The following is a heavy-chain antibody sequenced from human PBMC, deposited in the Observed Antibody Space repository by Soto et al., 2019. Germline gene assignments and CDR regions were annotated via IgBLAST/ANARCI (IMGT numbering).Heavy chain of an antibody. D-gene: IGHD2-15*01. CDR2: IIPIFGTP. CDR3: SSGGTFNYAFDI. CDR1: GGTFSTFA. V-gene: IGHV1-69*12. J-gene: IGHJ3*02. Sequence: QVQLVQSGAEVKKPGSSVKVSCKTSGGTFSTFAISWVRQAPGQGLEWMGGIIPIFGTPNYPQKFQGRVTITADDSTSTAYMELSSLRSEDTAVYYCSSGGTFNYAFDIWGQGTMVTVSS.